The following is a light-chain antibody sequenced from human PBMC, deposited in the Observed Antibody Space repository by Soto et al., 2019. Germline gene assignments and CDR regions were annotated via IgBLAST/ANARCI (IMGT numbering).Light chain of an antibody. CDR2: AAS. V-gene: IGKV3-20*01. CDR3: QQYTNAHGIT. CDR1: QGVGNKY. J-gene: IGKJ5*01. Sequence: EIALTQSPGTLSLYPGERATLSCRASQGVGNKYLAWYQQRPGQAPSLLLYAASSRATGVPDRFSGSGSGTDFTLTISRLEPEDFAVYYCQQYTNAHGITFGQGTRLEIK.